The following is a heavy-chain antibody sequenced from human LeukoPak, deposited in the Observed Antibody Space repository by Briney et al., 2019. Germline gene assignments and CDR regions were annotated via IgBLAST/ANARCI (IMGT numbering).Heavy chain of an antibody. CDR2: IWYDGSNK. Sequence: GGSLRLSCAASQFTSSEYEVNWVRQAPGKGLERVAFIWYDGSNKFYADSVKGRFTISRDNSKNTLDLQMNSLRAEDTAVYYCAREEYSGSYYFDYWGQGTLVTVSS. J-gene: IGHJ4*02. CDR1: QFTSSEYE. D-gene: IGHD1-26*01. V-gene: IGHV3-33*08. CDR3: AREEYSGSYYFDY.